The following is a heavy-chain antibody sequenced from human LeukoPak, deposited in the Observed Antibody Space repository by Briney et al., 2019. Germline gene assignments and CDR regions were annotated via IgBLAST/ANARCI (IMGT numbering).Heavy chain of an antibody. CDR1: GFTFDDYA. V-gene: IGHV3-9*01. CDR2: ISWNSGST. D-gene: IGHD1-26*01. CDR3: AKDKQWELLGSFDP. Sequence: GRSLRLSCAASGFTFDDYAMHWVRQAPGKGLEWVSGISWNSGSTGYADSVKGRFTISRDNAKNSLYLQMNSLRAEDTALYYCAKDKQWELLGSFDPWGQGTLVTVSS. J-gene: IGHJ5*02.